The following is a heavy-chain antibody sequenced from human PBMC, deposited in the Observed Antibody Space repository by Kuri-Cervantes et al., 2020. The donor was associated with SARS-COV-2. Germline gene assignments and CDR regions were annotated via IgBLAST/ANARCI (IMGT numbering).Heavy chain of an antibody. CDR1: EATFSSHA. D-gene: IGHD2-15*01. Sequence: SVKVSCKASEATFSSHAISWVRQAPGQGLEWMGRIIPILGIANYAQKFQGRVTITADESTSTAYMELSSLRSENTAVYYCAREPEGYCSGGSCYSRRGNWFAPWGRGTVVTVSS. CDR3: AREPEGYCSGGSCYSRRGNWFAP. J-gene: IGHJ5*02. CDR2: IIPILGIA. V-gene: IGHV1-69*04.